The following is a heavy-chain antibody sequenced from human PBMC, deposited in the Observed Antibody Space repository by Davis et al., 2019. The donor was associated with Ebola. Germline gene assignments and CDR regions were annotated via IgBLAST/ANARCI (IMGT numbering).Heavy chain of an antibody. J-gene: IGHJ4*02. CDR1: KFTFSSYW. Sequence: GGSLRLSCAASKFTFSSYWMSWVRQAPGKGLEWVANIKQDGSEKYYVDSVKGRFTISRDNAKNSLYLQMNSLRAEDTAVYYCARDAIAARLFDYWGQGTLVTVSS. CDR2: IKQDGSEK. CDR3: ARDAIAARLFDY. D-gene: IGHD6-6*01. V-gene: IGHV3-7*03.